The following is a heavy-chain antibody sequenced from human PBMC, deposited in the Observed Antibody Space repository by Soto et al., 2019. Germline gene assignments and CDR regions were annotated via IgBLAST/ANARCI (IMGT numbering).Heavy chain of an antibody. CDR1: CGSFNGYY. Sequence: XXTLSLTCAVYCGSFNGYYWSWIRQPPGKGLEWIAAXNHSGXTDYNQYLTSXXTISVDTXXTQSHLKLSSVTAADTAVYYCARGRITETTFDYWGQETLVTVPS. D-gene: IGHD1-20*01. V-gene: IGHV4-34*01. CDR2: XNHSGXT. CDR3: ARGRITETTFDY. J-gene: IGHJ4*02.